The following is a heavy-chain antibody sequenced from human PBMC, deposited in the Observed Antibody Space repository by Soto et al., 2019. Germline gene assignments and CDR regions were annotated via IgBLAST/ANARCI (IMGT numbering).Heavy chain of an antibody. Sequence: SLKVSCKASGFTFTSSAVQWVRQARGQRLEWIGWIVVGSGNTNYAQKFQERVTITRDMSTSTAYMELSSLRSEDTAVYYCAADSGDYYYYGMDVWGQGTTVTVS. CDR1: GFTFTSSA. CDR2: IVVGSGNT. V-gene: IGHV1-58*01. D-gene: IGHD1-26*01. J-gene: IGHJ6*02. CDR3: AADSGDYYYYGMDV.